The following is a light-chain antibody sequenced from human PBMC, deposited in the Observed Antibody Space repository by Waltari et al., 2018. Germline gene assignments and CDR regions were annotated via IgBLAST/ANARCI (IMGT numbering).Light chain of an antibody. J-gene: IGKJ1*01. Sequence: DIQMTQSPYSLSASVGARVTITCRASQSISSYLNWYQQKPGKAPKLLIYAASSLQSGVPSRFSGSRSVTDFTLTINSLQPEDLATYYCQQSDSTPQTFGQGTKLEIK. CDR1: QSISSY. V-gene: IGKV1-39*01. CDR2: AAS. CDR3: QQSDSTPQT.